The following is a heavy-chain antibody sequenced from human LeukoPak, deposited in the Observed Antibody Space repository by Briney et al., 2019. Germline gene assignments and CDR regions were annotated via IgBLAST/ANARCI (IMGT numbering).Heavy chain of an antibody. D-gene: IGHD5-18*01. CDR3: ARDSTGYGYEEWS. CDR1: GFSFSSYW. V-gene: IGHV3-7*01. J-gene: IGHJ5*02. Sequence: GGSLRLSCAASGFSFSSYWMSWVRQAPGKGLEWVANIKQDGSENFYVDSVKGRFTISRDNAKNSLYLQMNSLRAEDTAVYYCARDSTGYGYEEWSWGQGTLVTVSS. CDR2: IKQDGSEN.